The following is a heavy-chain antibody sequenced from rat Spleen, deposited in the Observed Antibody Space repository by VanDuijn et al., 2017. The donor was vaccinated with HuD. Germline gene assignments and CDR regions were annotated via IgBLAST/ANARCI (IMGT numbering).Heavy chain of an antibody. CDR1: FSDYD. D-gene: IGHD1-11*01. CDR3: ARHGGLRNWFAY. CDR2: ISSDGDNT. J-gene: IGHJ3*01. V-gene: IGHV5S13*01. Sequence: FSDYDMAWVRQAPTKGLEWIASISSDGDNTYYRDSVKGRFTISRDNAKNTQYLQMDSLRSEDTATYYCARHGGLRNWFAYWGQGTLVTVSS.